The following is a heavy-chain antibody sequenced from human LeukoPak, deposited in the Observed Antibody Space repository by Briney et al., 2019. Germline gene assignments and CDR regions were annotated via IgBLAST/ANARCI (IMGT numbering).Heavy chain of an antibody. CDR1: GGSISSSSYY. J-gene: IGHJ4*02. CDR3: ARPDESGNPFDY. V-gene: IGHV4-39*01. D-gene: IGHD3-10*01. CDR2: IYYSGST. Sequence: PSETLSLTCTVSGGSISSSSYYWGWIRQPPGKGLEWIGSIYYSGSTYYNPSLKSRVTISVDTSKNQFSLKLSSVTAADTAVYYCARPDESGNPFDYWGQGNLVTVSS.